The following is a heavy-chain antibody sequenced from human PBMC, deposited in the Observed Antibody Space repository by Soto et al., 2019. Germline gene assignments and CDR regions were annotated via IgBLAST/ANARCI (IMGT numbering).Heavy chain of an antibody. Sequence: QVQLQESGPGLVKPSGTLSLTCAVSGGSISSSNWWSWVRQPPGKGLEWIGEIYHSGSTNYNPSHKSRVTRSVDKSKNHFSLQLSSVPAADTAVDYCASADTAMVTVDYWGPGTLVTGSS. V-gene: IGHV4-4*02. CDR3: ASADTAMVTVDY. J-gene: IGHJ4*02. D-gene: IGHD5-18*01. CDR2: IYHSGST. CDR1: GGSISSSNW.